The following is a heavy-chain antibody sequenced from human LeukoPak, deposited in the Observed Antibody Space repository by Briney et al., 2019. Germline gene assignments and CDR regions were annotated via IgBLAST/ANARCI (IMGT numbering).Heavy chain of an antibody. CDR1: GYTVTSYY. V-gene: IGHV1-46*01. CDR2: LNPSGGSS. Sequence: ASVKVSCKASGYTVTSYYMHWVRQAPGQGLEWMAILNPSGGSSSYAQKFQGRATLTRATSISTAYMELSSLRSEDTAVYYCAREYYDFWSGYYNYYYYGMDVWGQGTTVTVSS. D-gene: IGHD3-3*01. CDR3: AREYYDFWSGYYNYYYYGMDV. J-gene: IGHJ6*02.